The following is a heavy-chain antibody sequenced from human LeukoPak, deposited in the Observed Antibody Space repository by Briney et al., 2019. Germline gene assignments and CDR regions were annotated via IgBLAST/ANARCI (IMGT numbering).Heavy chain of an antibody. D-gene: IGHD4-17*01. CDR2: ISGSGGST. J-gene: IGHJ4*02. V-gene: IGHV3-23*01. CDR1: GFTFSSNA. Sequence: GGSLRLSCAASGFTFSSNAMSWVRQAPGKGLEWVSAISGSGGSTYYADSVKGRFTISRDNSKNTLYLQMNSLRAEDTAVYYCAKVVSQTVTFDYWGQGTLVTVSS. CDR3: AKVVSQTVTFDY.